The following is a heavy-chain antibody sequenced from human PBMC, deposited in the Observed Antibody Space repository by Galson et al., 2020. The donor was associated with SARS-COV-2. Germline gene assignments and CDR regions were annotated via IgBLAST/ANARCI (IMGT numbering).Heavy chain of an antibody. D-gene: IGHD3-16*02. CDR3: ARGTEGRGVIDFFDY. V-gene: IGHV4-59*12. Sequence: SETLSLTCTVSGGSISSYYWSWIRQPPGKGLEWIGDSGNTNYNPSLKSRVTISLDTSKNQFSLHLNSVTSEDTAVYYCARGTEGRGVIDFFDYWGRGTLVTVSS. CDR1: GGSISSYY. CDR2: SGNT. J-gene: IGHJ4*02.